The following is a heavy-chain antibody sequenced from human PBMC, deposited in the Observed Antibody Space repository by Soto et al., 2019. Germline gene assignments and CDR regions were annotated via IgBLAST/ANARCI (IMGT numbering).Heavy chain of an antibody. V-gene: IGHV3-23*01. CDR3: AKSNYDFWSGYYLPAHIYYYYYGMDV. D-gene: IGHD3-3*01. Sequence: PGGSLRLSCAASGFTFSSYAMSWVRQAPGKGLEWVSAISGSGGSTYYADSVKGRFTISRDNSKNTPYLQMNSLRAEDTAVYYCAKSNYDFWSGYYLPAHIYYYYYGMDVWGQGTTVTVSS. CDR2: ISGSGGST. J-gene: IGHJ6*02. CDR1: GFTFSSYA.